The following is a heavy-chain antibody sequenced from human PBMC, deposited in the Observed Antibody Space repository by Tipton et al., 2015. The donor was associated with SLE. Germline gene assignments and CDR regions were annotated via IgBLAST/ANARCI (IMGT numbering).Heavy chain of an antibody. CDR2: ISPSGTT. CDR1: GFSISGTYY. CDR3: ARDHAAECSGGTCYHLDVFDI. V-gene: IGHV4-38-2*02. D-gene: IGHD2-15*01. Sequence: TLSLTCAVSGFSISGTYYWGWIRQSAGKGLEWIGNISPSGTTYYNPSLKSRVNISVDTSKNQFSLKLTSVTAADTAVYYCARDHAAECSGGTCYHLDVFDIWGRGTKVTVSS. J-gene: IGHJ3*02.